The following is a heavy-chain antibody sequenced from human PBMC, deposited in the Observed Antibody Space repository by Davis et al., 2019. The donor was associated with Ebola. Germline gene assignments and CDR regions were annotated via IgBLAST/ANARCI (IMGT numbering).Heavy chain of an antibody. Sequence: GESLKISCKGSGYSFTSYWISWVRQMPGKGLEWMGRIDPSDSYTNYSPSFQGQVTISADKSISTAYLQWSSLKASDTAMYYCARGGDIVATHFDYWGQGTLVTVSS. J-gene: IGHJ4*02. CDR2: IDPSDSYT. V-gene: IGHV5-10-1*04. CDR3: ARGGDIVATHFDY. CDR1: GYSFTSYW. D-gene: IGHD5-12*01.